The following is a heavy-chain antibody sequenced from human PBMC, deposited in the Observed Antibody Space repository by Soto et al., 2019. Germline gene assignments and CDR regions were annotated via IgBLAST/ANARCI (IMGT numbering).Heavy chain of an antibody. Sequence: KPSETLSLTCAVYGGSFSGYYWSWIRQPPGKGLEWIGEINHSGSTNYNPSLKSRVTISVDTSKNQFSLKLSSVTAADTAVYYCARVAAMDFYYYYGMDVWGQGTTVTVSS. J-gene: IGHJ6*02. CDR2: INHSGST. CDR3: ARVAAMDFYYYYGMDV. V-gene: IGHV4-34*01. CDR1: GGSFSGYY. D-gene: IGHD5-18*01.